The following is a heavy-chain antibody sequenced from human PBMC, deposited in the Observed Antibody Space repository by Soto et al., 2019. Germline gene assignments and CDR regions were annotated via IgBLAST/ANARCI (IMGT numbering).Heavy chain of an antibody. CDR2: IIPIFGTA. CDR3: ARDRRYYDSSGSTTLPYWFAP. CDR1: GGTFSSYA. Sequence: SVKVSCKASGGTFSSYAISWVRQAPGQGLEWMGGIIPIFGTANYAQKFQGRVTITADESTSTAYMELSSLRSEDTAVYYCARDRRYYDSSGSTTLPYWFAPWGQGTLLTVSS. J-gene: IGHJ5*02. V-gene: IGHV1-69*13. D-gene: IGHD3-22*01.